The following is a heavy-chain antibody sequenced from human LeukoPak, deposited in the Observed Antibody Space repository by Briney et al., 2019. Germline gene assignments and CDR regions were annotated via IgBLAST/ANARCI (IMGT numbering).Heavy chain of an antibody. Sequence: ASVKVSCKASEYTFTGYYMHWVRQAPGQGLEWMGWINPNSGGTNYAQKFQGRVTMTRDTSISTAYMELSRLRSDDTAVYYCARGEQLVYYYYYYMDVWGKGTTVTVSS. D-gene: IGHD6-13*01. CDR1: EYTFTGYY. CDR3: ARGEQLVYYYYYYMDV. J-gene: IGHJ6*03. V-gene: IGHV1-2*02. CDR2: INPNSGGT.